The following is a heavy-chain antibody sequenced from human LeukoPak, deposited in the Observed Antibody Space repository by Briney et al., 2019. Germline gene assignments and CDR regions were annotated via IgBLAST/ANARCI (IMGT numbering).Heavy chain of an antibody. D-gene: IGHD1-26*01. Sequence: SETLSLTCTVSGGSITSSRYYWGWIRQPPGKGLEWIGSIYYSGSTYYNPSLKSRVTISVDTSKNQFSLKLSSVTAADTAVYYCARANRSYYFDYWGQGTLVTVSS. CDR2: IYYSGST. CDR3: ARANRSYYFDY. J-gene: IGHJ4*02. CDR1: GGSITSSRYY. V-gene: IGHV4-39*07.